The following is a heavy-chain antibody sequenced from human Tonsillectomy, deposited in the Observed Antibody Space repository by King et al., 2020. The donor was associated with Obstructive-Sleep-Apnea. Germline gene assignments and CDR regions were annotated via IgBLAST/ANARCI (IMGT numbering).Heavy chain of an antibody. CDR1: GFTFSSYA. V-gene: IGHV3-30*04. Sequence: VQLVESGGGVVQPGRSLRLSCAASGFTFSSYAMHWVRQAPGKGLEWAAVTSYDGSNKYYADSVKGRFTISRDNSKNTLYLQMNSLRAEDTAVYYCAHMTTVNYYYYYGMDVWGQGTTVTVSS. CDR3: AHMTTVNYYYYYGMDV. J-gene: IGHJ6*02. D-gene: IGHD4-17*01. CDR2: TSYDGSNK.